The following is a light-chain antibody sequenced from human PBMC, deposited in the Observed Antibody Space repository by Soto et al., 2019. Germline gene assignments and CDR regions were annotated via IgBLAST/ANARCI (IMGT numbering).Light chain of an antibody. V-gene: IGKV3-20*01. CDR2: GAS. J-gene: IGKJ5*01. CDR3: HQYGTSPPT. Sequence: EIVLTQSPGTLSLSPGERATLSCRASQSVSSSYLAWYQQKPGQAPRLLIYGASSRATGIPDRLSGSGSGKDFPLTSSRLGPEVLGVYYCHQYGTSPPTFGQGTRLEI. CDR1: QSVSSSY.